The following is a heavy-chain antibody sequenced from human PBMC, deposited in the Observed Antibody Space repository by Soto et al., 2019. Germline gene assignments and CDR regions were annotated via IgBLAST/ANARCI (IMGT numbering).Heavy chain of an antibody. CDR3: ARVSLGYCSGGSCYSGGFDY. CDR1: GFTFSSYS. V-gene: IGHV3-21*01. D-gene: IGHD2-15*01. CDR2: ISSSSSYI. J-gene: IGHJ4*02. Sequence: GGSLRLSCAASGFTFSSYSMNWVRQAPGKGLEWVSSISSSSSYIYYADSVKGRFTISRDNAKNSLYLQMNSLRAEDTAVYYCARVSLGYCSGGSCYSGGFDYWGQGTLVTVSS.